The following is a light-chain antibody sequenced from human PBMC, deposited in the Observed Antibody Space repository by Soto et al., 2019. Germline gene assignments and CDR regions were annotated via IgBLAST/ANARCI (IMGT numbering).Light chain of an antibody. CDR2: EDN. Sequence: QSVLTQPPSVSAAPGQKVTISCSGRNSNIGDNYFSWYQHVPGTAPKVLIYEDNMRPSGIPDRFSASKSGTLAALDITGLQTGDEADYYCGMWDISLNVGVFGGGTKVTVL. J-gene: IGLJ3*02. V-gene: IGLV1-51*02. CDR3: GMWDISLNVGV. CDR1: NSNIGDNY.